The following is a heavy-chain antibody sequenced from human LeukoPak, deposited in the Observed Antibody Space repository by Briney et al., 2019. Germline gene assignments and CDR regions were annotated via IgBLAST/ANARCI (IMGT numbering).Heavy chain of an antibody. Sequence: SETLSLTCTVSGVSINTYFWSWIRQPPGKGLEWIGYVYYNGITNYNPSLKSRVSISLDTSKNQFSRRLNSVTAAETAVYYCASQLGGTTFHWGQGTLVTGSS. V-gene: IGHV4-59*01. CDR1: GVSINTYF. CDR2: VYYNGIT. J-gene: IGHJ4*02. CDR3: ASQLGGTTFH. D-gene: IGHD1/OR15-1a*01.